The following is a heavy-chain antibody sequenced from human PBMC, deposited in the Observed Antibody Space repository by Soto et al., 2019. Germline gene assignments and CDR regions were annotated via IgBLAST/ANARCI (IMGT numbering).Heavy chain of an antibody. CDR3: ARVLPPNYYYYYYMDV. CDR2: IYYSGST. Sequence: QVQLQESGPGLVKPSETLSLTCTVSGGSISSYYWSWIRQPPGKGLEWIGYIYYSGSTNYNPTLESRVTISVDTSKNQFSLKLSSVTAADTAVYYCARVLPPNYYYYYYMDVWGKGTTVTVSS. J-gene: IGHJ6*03. V-gene: IGHV4-59*01. CDR1: GGSISSYY.